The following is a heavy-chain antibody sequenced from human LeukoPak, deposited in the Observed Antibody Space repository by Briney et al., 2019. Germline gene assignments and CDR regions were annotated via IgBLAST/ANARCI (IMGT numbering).Heavy chain of an antibody. CDR1: GFTFSSYG. J-gene: IGHJ4*02. D-gene: IGHD4-23*01. V-gene: IGHV3-30*18. CDR3: AKFYGGLNFDY. Sequence: GGSLRLSCAASGFTFSSYGMHWVRQAPGKGLEGVAVISYDGSNKYYADSVKGRFTISRDNSKNTLYLQMNSLRAEDTAVYYCAKFYGGLNFDYWGQGTLVTVSS. CDR2: ISYDGSNK.